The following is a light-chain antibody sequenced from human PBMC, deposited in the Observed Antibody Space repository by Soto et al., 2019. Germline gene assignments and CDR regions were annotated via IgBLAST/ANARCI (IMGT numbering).Light chain of an antibody. CDR3: QHYGSPSGP. CDR1: QSVSSSY. J-gene: IGKJ1*01. CDR2: GAS. V-gene: IGKV3-20*01. Sequence: EIVLTQSPGTLSLSPGERATLSCRASQSVSSSYLAWYQQKPGQAPRLLIYGASSRATGIPDRFSGSGSGTDFTLTISRLEPEDFAVYYCQHYGSPSGPFGQGTKVQIK.